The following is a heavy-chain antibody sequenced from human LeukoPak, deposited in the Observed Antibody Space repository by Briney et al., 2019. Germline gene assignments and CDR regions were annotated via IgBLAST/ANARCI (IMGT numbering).Heavy chain of an antibody. V-gene: IGHV4-30-2*01. CDR1: GGSISSSSYY. J-gene: IGHJ4*02. CDR3: ARIYGGNSFWAGRGGYFDY. D-gene: IGHD4-23*01. Sequence: PSETLSLTCTVSGGSISSSSYYWGWIRQPPGKGLEWIGYIYHSGSTYYNPSLKSRVTISVDRSKNQFSLKLSSVTAADTAVYYCARIYGGNSFWAGRGGYFDYWGQGTLVTVSS. CDR2: IYHSGST.